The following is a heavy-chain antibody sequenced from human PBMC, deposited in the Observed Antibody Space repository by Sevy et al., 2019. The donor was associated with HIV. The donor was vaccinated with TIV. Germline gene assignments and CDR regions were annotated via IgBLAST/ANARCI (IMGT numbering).Heavy chain of an antibody. V-gene: IGHV3-21*01. Sequence: GGSLRLSCAASAFTFSGYSMNWVRQAPGKGLEWVSSISSLSNYIYYADSVKGRFTISRDNAKNSLYLQMNSLRTEDTAVYYCARDPERGAVTGSLDYWGQGTLVIVSS. J-gene: IGHJ4*02. CDR2: ISSLSNYI. CDR1: AFTFSGYS. CDR3: ARDPERGAVTGSLDY. D-gene: IGHD6-19*01.